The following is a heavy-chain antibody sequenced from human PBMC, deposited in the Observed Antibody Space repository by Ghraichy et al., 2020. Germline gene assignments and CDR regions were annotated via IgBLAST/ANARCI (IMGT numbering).Heavy chain of an antibody. CDR2: ISYRGRT. CDR1: GASLSSATYY. J-gene: IGHJ4*02. V-gene: IGHV4-61*03. D-gene: IGHD5-12*01. CDR3: ARLFGDRGYDTGSDS. Sequence: SETLSLTCTVSGASLSSATYYWNWIRQPPGKGLEWIGYISYRGRTTYNPSLESRVTISVDTSKNHLSLRLRSVTAADTAIYFCARLFGDRGYDTGSDSWGQGTLVTVSS.